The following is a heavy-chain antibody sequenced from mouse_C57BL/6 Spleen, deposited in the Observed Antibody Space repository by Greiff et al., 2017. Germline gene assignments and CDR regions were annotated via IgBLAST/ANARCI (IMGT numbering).Heavy chain of an antibody. J-gene: IGHJ2*01. CDR1: GYTFTSYW. CDR3: ARTPIYYEDYFDY. D-gene: IGHD2-4*01. Sequence: QVQLQPPGAELVKPGASVKLSCKASGYTFTSYWMHWVKQRPGQGLERIGMIHPNSGSTNYNEKFKSKATLTVDKSSSAAYMQLSSLPSEDSAVYYCARTPIYYEDYFDYRSEGATLTVSS. CDR2: IHPNSGST. V-gene: IGHV1-64*01.